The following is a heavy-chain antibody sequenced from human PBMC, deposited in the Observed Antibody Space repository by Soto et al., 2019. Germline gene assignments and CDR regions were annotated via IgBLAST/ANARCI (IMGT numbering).Heavy chain of an antibody. J-gene: IGHJ6*02. D-gene: IGHD3-16*01. CDR3: ARDWGRDLGFGYYYFGMDV. CDR2: IIPFFGAA. CDR1: GGTFCSYA. V-gene: IGHV1-69*06. Sequence: SVKVSCKASGGTFCSYAISWVRQAPGQGLEWMGGIIPFFGAANYAQKFQGRVTITADKSTTTAYLELSSLRAEDTAVYYCARDWGRDLGFGYYYFGMDVWGQGATVTVSS.